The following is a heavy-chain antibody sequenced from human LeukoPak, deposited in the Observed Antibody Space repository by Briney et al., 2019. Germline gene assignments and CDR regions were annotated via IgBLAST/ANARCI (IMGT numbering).Heavy chain of an antibody. CDR2: ISGSGGST. V-gene: IGHV3-23*01. CDR3: ARMDYDSSGYLGH. J-gene: IGHJ4*02. Sequence: GGSLRLSCAASGFTFSSYGMSWVRQAPGKGLEWVSAISGSGGSTYYADSVKGRFTISRDNSKNTLYLQMNSLRADDTAVYYCARMDYDSSGYLGHWGQGTLVTVSS. CDR1: GFTFSSYG. D-gene: IGHD3-22*01.